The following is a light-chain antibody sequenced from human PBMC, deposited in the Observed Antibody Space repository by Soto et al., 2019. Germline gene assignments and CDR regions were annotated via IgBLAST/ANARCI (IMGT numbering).Light chain of an antibody. CDR1: KNDIGVYDF. V-gene: IGLV2-8*01. CDR3: KSYAGSNTYV. Sequence: ALTQPPSASGSPGQSVTISCTGTKNDIGVYDFVSWYQHHPGKAPRLIIYEVVQRPSGVPDRFPGSKSGNTASLTVSGLQAADEADYFCKSYAGSNTYVFGSGTKVTVL. J-gene: IGLJ1*01. CDR2: EVV.